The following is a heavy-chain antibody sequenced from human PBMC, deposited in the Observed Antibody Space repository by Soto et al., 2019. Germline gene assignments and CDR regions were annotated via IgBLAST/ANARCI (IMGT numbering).Heavy chain of an antibody. CDR2: IYHSGST. Sequence: SSETLSLTCAVSGGSISSSNWWSWVRQPPGKGLEWIGEIYHSGSTNYNPSLKSRVTISVDKSKNQFSLKLSSVTAADTAVYYCARVRIAAAGTRYFDYWGQGTLVTVSS. V-gene: IGHV4-4*02. D-gene: IGHD6-13*01. CDR1: GGSISSSNW. J-gene: IGHJ4*02. CDR3: ARVRIAAAGTRYFDY.